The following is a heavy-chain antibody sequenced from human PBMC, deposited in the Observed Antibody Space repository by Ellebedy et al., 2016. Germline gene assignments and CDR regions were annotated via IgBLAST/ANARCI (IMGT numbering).Heavy chain of an antibody. CDR3: GRSPVLDH. V-gene: IGHV3-21*05. J-gene: IGHJ4*02. CDR2: ISSSSSYI. Sequence: GGSLRLSCAASGFTFSSYSMNWVRQAPGKGLEWVSYISSSSSYIYYADSVKGRFTISRDNAKNSLFLQMNSLRAEDTALYFCGRSPVLDHWGQGTLVTVSS. CDR1: GFTFSSYS.